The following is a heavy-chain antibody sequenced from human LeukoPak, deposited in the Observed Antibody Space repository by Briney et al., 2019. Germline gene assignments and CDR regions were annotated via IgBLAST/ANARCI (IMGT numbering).Heavy chain of an antibody. D-gene: IGHD6-13*01. Sequence: SQTLSLTCAISGDSVSSNSAAWNWIRQSPSRGLEWLGRTYYRSKWYNDYAVSVKSRITINPDTSKNQFSLQLSSVTPEDTAVYYCARTRVFRQQLVIGAFDIWGQGTVVTVSS. V-gene: IGHV6-1*01. CDR2: TYYRSKWYN. J-gene: IGHJ3*02. CDR1: GDSVSSNSAA. CDR3: ARTRVFRQQLVIGAFDI.